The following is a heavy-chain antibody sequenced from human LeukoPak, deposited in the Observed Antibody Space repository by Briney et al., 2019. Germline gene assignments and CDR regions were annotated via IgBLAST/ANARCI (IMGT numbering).Heavy chain of an antibody. Sequence: GGSLRLSCAASGFTFSSCWMSWVRQAPGKGLEWVANIKQDGSEKYYVDSVKGRFTISRDNAKNSLYLQMNSLRAEDTAMYYCAGPMGPATIFGFDYWGQGALVTVSS. J-gene: IGHJ4*02. CDR2: IKQDGSEK. CDR1: GFTFSSCW. V-gene: IGHV3-7*01. D-gene: IGHD2-2*01. CDR3: AGPMGPATIFGFDY.